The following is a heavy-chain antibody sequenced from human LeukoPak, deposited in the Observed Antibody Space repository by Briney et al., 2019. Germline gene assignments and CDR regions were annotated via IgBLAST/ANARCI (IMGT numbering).Heavy chain of an antibody. CDR3: ARDAIYGGAFDI. V-gene: IGHV3-13*01. CDR2: IGTAGDT. CDR1: GFTFSSYD. J-gene: IGHJ3*02. D-gene: IGHD1-26*01. Sequence: PGGSLRLSCAASGFTFSSYDMHWVRQATGKGLEWVSAIGTAGDTYYPGSVKGRFTISRENAKNSLYLQMNSLRAGDTAAYYCARDAIYGGAFDIWGQGTMVTVSS.